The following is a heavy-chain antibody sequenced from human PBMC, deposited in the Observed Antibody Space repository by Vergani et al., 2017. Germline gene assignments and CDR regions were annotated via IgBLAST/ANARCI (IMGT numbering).Heavy chain of an antibody. Sequence: QVQLVESGGGVVQPGRSLRLSCAASGFTFSSYGMHWVRQAPGKGLEWVAVISYDGSNKYYADSVKGRFTISRDNSKNTLYLQMNSLRAEDTAVYYCARWNDYSNYYYYYGMDVWGQGTTVTVSS. CDR3: ARWNDYSNYYYYYGMDV. V-gene: IGHV3-30*03. D-gene: IGHD4-11*01. CDR2: ISYDGSNK. J-gene: IGHJ6*02. CDR1: GFTFSSYG.